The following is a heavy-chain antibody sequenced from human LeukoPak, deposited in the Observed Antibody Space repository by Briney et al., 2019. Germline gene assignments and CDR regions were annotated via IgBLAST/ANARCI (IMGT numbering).Heavy chain of an antibody. CDR3: ARGTSWISPDWYMDV. Sequence: PGGSLRLSCEAAGFTFSSYAMNWVRQAPGRGLEWVSAVGSSGSIHYSDSVRGRFTISRDNSMSTLYLQMNSLRDEDTAIYYCARGTSWISPDWYMDVWGEGTTVTVSS. V-gene: IGHV3-23*01. CDR2: VGSSGSI. CDR1: GFTFSSYA. D-gene: IGHD1-14*01. J-gene: IGHJ6*03.